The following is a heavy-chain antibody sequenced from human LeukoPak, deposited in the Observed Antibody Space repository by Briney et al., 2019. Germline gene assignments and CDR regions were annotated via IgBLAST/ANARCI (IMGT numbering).Heavy chain of an antibody. D-gene: IGHD3-10*01. V-gene: IGHV1-8*01. Sequence: ASVKVSCKASGYTFTSYDINWVRQATGQGLEWMGWMNPNSGNTGYAQKFQGRVTITRNTSISTAYMELSSLRSEDTAVYYCARGLRPNTRTQGSGTRYWFDPWGQGTLVTVSS. J-gene: IGHJ5*02. CDR2: MNPNSGNT. CDR3: ARGLRPNTRTQGSGTRYWFDP. CDR1: GYTFTSYD.